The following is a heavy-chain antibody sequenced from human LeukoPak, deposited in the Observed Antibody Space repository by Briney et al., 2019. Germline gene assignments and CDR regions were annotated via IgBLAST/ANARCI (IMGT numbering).Heavy chain of an antibody. CDR3: AARAFPKDFNI. CDR1: GGSFSGYY. V-gene: IGHV4-34*01. D-gene: IGHD2-21*01. J-gene: IGHJ3*02. Sequence: SETLSLTCAVYGGSFSGYYWSWIRQPPGKGLEWIGEINHSGSSNYSPSLKSRVTISVDTSKNQFSLKLNSVTAADTAVYYCAARAFPKDFNIWGQGTMVTVSS. CDR2: INHSGSS.